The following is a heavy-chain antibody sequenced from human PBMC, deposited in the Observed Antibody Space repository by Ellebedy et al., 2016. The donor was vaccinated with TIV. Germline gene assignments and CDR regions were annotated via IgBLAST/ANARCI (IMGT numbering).Heavy chain of an antibody. CDR1: GFTFSRLA. V-gene: IGHV3-23*01. CDR2: ISDSGDTT. CDR3: VGRPQSSGWYGPFDY. Sequence: GESLKISCAASGFTFSRLAMNLVRQAPGKGLEWVSGISDSGDTTYYTDSGKGRFTIARDNSKNTLYLQMNSLRVEDTAVYDGVGRPQSSGWYGPFDYWGQGTLVTVSS. D-gene: IGHD6-19*01. J-gene: IGHJ4*02.